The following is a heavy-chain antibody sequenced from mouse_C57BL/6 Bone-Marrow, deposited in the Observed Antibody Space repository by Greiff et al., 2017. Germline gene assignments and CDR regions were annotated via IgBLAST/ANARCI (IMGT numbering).Heavy chain of an antibody. Sequence: QVHVQQPGAELVKPGASVKMSCKASGYTFTSYWITWVKQRPGQGLEWIGDIYPGSGSTNYNEKFKSKATLTVDTSSSTAYMQLSSLTSEDSAVYYWAREGRTWFAYWGQGTLVTVSA. CDR1: GYTFTSYW. J-gene: IGHJ3*01. CDR3: AREGRTWFAY. V-gene: IGHV1-55*01. CDR2: IYPGSGST.